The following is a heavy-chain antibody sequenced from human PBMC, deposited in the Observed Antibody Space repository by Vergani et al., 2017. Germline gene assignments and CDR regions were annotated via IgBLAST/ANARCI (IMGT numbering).Heavy chain of an antibody. J-gene: IGHJ6*02. CDR1: GGSISSENW. V-gene: IGHV4-4*03. CDR2: IHHYGCT. CDR3: VRDLGRGYCSTTLCFGMDL. D-gene: IGHD2-15*01. Sequence: QVQLQESGPGLVKPPGILSPIFAVSGGSISSENWWSWVRQSPGKGLEWIGEIHHYGCTNYNPSLKSRVTIYLDKSKNQFSLTLSSVTAADTAVYYCVRDLGRGYCSTTLCFGMDLWGQGTTVTVS.